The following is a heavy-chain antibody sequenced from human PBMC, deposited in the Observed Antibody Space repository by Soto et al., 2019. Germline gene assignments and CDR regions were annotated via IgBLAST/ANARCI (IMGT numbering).Heavy chain of an antibody. J-gene: IGHJ5*02. D-gene: IGHD6-13*01. Sequence: SVKVSCKASGGIFSTSAINWVRQAPGQGLEWMGGIIPIFGTANYAQMFQGRVTITADKSTHTAYMELSSLRSEGTAVYYCARGRIAISLDWFDPWGQGTLVTVSS. CDR1: GGIFSTSA. CDR2: IIPIFGTA. CDR3: ARGRIAISLDWFDP. V-gene: IGHV1-69*06.